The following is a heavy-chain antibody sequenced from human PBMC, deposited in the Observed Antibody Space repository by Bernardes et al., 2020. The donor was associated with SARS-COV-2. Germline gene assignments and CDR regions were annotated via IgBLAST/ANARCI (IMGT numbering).Heavy chain of an antibody. CDR2: IYRSGST. Sequence: SETLSLTCTVSGGSIRSGGCYWNWIRQHPGKGLEWIGYIYRSGSTHYNPSLKSRVTISVDTSKNQFPLKLTSVTAADTAVYHCARDRGPIAATGFDPWGQGTLVTVSS. D-gene: IGHD6-13*01. J-gene: IGHJ5*02. V-gene: IGHV4-31*03. CDR3: ARDRGPIAATGFDP. CDR1: GGSIRSGGCY.